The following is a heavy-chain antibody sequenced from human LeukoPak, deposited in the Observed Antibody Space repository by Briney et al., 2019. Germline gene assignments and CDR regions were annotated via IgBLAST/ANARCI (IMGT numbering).Heavy chain of an antibody. CDR1: GFNFNSYS. D-gene: IGHD5-18*01. V-gene: IGHV3-21*01. CDR2: ISSSSYI. CDR3: ARPSVKYIYDPLDY. J-gene: IGHJ4*02. Sequence: PGGSLRLSCAASGFNFNSYSMTWVHQAPGKGLEWVSSISSSSYIYYADSVKGRFTISRDNAMNSLYLQMNSLRAEDTAVYYCARPSVKYIYDPLDYWGQGTLVTVSS.